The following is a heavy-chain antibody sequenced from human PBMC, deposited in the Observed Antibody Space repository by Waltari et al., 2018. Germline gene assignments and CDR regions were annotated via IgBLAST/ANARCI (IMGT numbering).Heavy chain of an antibody. Sequence: EVQLVESGGGLVQPGGSLKLSCAASGFTFSGYSMHWVRQASGKGLEWVGRIRSKANSYATAYAASVKGRFTISRDDSKNTAYLQMNSLKTEDTAVYYCTSPGVATFDYWGQGTLVTVSS. J-gene: IGHJ4*02. CDR3: TSPGVATFDY. CDR1: GFTFSGYS. D-gene: IGHD5-12*01. CDR2: IRSKANSYAT. V-gene: IGHV3-73*02.